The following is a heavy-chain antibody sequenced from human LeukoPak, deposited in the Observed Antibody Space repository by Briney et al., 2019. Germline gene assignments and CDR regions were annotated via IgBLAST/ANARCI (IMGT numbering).Heavy chain of an antibody. CDR2: INPSGGST. D-gene: IGHD6-13*01. Sequence: ASVKVSCKTSGYTFTSYYMHWVRQAPGQGLEWMGIINPSGGSTSYAQKFQGRVTMTRDTSTSTVYMELNSLRAEDTAVYYCARHNTKYSSSWRFDYWGQGTLVTVSS. CDR3: ARHNTKYSSSWRFDY. V-gene: IGHV1-46*01. J-gene: IGHJ4*02. CDR1: GYTFTSYY.